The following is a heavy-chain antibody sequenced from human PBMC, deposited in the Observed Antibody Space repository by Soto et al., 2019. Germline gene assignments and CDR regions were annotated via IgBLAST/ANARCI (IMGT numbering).Heavy chain of an antibody. CDR1: VGSFIGYC. CDR2: INHRGST. Sequence: PSEILSLTCAVYVGSFIGYCWSHLRQPPRKWLEWIGEINHRGSTNYNPSLKSRVTISVDTSKNQFSLKLSSVTAADTAVYYCARGWGKAVDGTYFFDYWGQGTLVTVSS. CDR3: ARGWGKAVDGTYFFDY. J-gene: IGHJ4*02. D-gene: IGHD6-19*01. V-gene: IGHV4-34*01.